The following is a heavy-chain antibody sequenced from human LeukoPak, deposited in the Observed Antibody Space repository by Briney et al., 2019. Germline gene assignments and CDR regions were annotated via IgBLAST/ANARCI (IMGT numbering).Heavy chain of an antibody. J-gene: IGHJ4*02. Sequence: SETLSLTCTVSGGSISSSSYYWAWIRQSPGKGLEWIGSIYYSGITYYNPSLKSRLTTPVDTSKNQFSLKLSSVTAADTAVYYCARRDYSNYGPFDYWGQGTLVTVSS. V-gene: IGHV4-39*01. D-gene: IGHD4-11*01. CDR3: ARRDYSNYGPFDY. CDR1: GGSISSSSYY. CDR2: IYYSGIT.